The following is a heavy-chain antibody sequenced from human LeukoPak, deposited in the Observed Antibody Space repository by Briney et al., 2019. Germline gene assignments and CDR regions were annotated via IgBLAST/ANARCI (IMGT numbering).Heavy chain of an antibody. CDR1: GFTFSDYS. CDR2: ISSSSPYI. D-gene: IGHD6-13*01. Sequence: GGSLRLSCAASGFTFSDYSMNWVRQAPGKGLEWVSSISSSSPYIYYADSVKGRFTISRDNAKNSLYLQMNSLRAEDTAVYYCARVYSRVGPFDYWGQGTLVTVSS. CDR3: ARVYSRVGPFDY. V-gene: IGHV3-21*01. J-gene: IGHJ4*02.